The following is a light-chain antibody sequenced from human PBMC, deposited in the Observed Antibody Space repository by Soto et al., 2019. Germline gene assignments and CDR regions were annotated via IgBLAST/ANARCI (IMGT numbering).Light chain of an antibody. Sequence: EVVFTQSPATLSLSPGERATLSCSASQSIRTSLAWYQQKPGQAPRLVIFDASNRANGVPARFGGSGSGTDFTLTINSLEPEDFAVYYCQQRNVWPPITFGQGTRLEIK. CDR2: DAS. V-gene: IGKV3-11*01. CDR3: QQRNVWPPIT. J-gene: IGKJ5*01. CDR1: QSIRTS.